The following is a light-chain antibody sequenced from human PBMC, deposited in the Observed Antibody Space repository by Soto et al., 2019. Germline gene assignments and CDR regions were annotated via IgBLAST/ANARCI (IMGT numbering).Light chain of an antibody. Sequence: DIQMTQSPSSLSAYVGDSVTITCRASQSISGWLAWYQQKPGKAPKLLIFDVSTLESGVPSRFSGSGSGTEFTLTISSLQPDDFATYYCQHYNTYSTFTFGPGTKVNIK. CDR1: QSISGW. J-gene: IGKJ3*01. CDR2: DVS. V-gene: IGKV1-5*01. CDR3: QHYNTYSTFT.